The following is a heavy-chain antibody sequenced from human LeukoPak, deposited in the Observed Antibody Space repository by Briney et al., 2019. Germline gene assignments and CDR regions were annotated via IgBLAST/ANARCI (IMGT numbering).Heavy chain of an antibody. J-gene: IGHJ4*02. CDR2: IHYSGNT. Sequence: SETLSLTCAVSGGSSRSGDYFWSWIRQPPGKGLEWIGHIHYSGNTYYNPSLKSRVSISVDTSKNQFSLKLSSVAAADTAVYYCARENNDYGGKKAFDYWGQGTLVTVSS. D-gene: IGHD4-23*01. CDR1: GGSSRSGDYF. CDR3: ARENNDYGGKKAFDY. V-gene: IGHV4-30-4*01.